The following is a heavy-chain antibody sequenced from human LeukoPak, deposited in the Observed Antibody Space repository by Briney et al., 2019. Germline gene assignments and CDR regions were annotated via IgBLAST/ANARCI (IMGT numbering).Heavy chain of an antibody. CDR1: GGSISSSTYY. CDR2: IYYSGST. D-gene: IGHD4-17*01. V-gene: IGHV4-39*07. Sequence: SETLSLTCTVSGGSISSSTYYWGWIRQPPGKGLEWIGSIYYSGSTYYNPSPKSRVTISVDTSKNQFSLKLSSVTAADTAVYYCARVTVATWSDAFDIWGQGTMVTVSS. J-gene: IGHJ3*02. CDR3: ARVTVATWSDAFDI.